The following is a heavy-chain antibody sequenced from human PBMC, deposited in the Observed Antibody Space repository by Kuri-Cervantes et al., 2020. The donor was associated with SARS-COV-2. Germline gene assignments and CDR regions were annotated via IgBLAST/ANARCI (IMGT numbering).Heavy chain of an antibody. V-gene: IGHV1-58*02. D-gene: IGHD3-22*01. CDR3: ARSTPFRRLVVISQGGAFDI. J-gene: IGHJ3*02. CDR2: IVVGSGNT. Sequence: SVKVSCKASGSTFSGSAIQWVRQARGQRLEWIGGIVVGSGNTDYAREFQERVTITRDMSTTTVYMELSRLRSDDTAVYYCARSTPFRRLVVISQGGAFDIWGQGTMVTVSS. CDR1: GSTFSGSA.